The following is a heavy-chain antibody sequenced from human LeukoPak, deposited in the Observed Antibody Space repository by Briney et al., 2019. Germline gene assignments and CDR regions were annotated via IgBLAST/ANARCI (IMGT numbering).Heavy chain of an antibody. J-gene: IGHJ6*03. CDR2: VIPIFGTA. CDR1: GGTLSSYA. Sequence: ASVKVSCKASGGTLSSYAISWVRQAPGQGLEWMGGVIPIFGTAKYAQKFQGRVTITADESTSTAYMELSSLRSEDTAVYYCARGRYYDFWSGYQIPIHPGYYYYYSMDFWGKGTTVTVSS. CDR3: ARGRYYDFWSGYQIPIHPGYYYYYSMDF. D-gene: IGHD3-3*01. V-gene: IGHV1-69*13.